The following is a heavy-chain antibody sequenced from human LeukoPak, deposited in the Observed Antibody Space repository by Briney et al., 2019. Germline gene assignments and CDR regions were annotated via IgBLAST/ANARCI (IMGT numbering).Heavy chain of an antibody. CDR3: ATTSYYYGSGPRALDY. CDR1: GYTFTSYY. CDR2: INPSGGST. D-gene: IGHD3-10*01. Sequence: ASVKVSCKASGYTFTSYYKHWVRQAPGQGLEWMGLINPSGGSTSYAQKFQGRVTMTRDTSTSTVYMELSSLRSEDTAVYYCATTSYYYGSGPRALDYWGQGTLVTVSS. V-gene: IGHV1-46*01. J-gene: IGHJ4*02.